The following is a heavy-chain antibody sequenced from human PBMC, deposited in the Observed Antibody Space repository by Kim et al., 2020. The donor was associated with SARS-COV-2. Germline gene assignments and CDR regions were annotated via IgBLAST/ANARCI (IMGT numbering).Heavy chain of an antibody. CDR3: ARVNCSGGSCYAPHYYYGVDV. D-gene: IGHD2-15*01. CDR1: GFTFSDYY. V-gene: IGHV3-11*01. J-gene: IGHJ6*02. Sequence: GGSLRLSCAASGFTFSDYYMSWIRQAPGKGLEWVSYIRSSGSTIYYADSVKGRFTISRDNAKNSLYLQMNSLRAEDTAVYYCARVNCSGGSCYAPHYYYGVDVWGRGTTVTVSS. CDR2: IRSSGSTI.